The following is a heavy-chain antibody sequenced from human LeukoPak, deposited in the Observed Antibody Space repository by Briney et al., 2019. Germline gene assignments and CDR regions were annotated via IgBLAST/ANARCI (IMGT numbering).Heavy chain of an antibody. Sequence: SETLSLTCSVSGVSISSSADYWGWIRQPPGKGLEWIGIIYYSGRTYYNPSLESRITISVDASKNQFSLKLNSVTAADTAIYYCARQLYSGSFPSWGQGTLVTVSS. CDR3: ARQLYSGSFPS. D-gene: IGHD1-26*01. CDR1: GVSISSSADY. CDR2: IYYSGRT. J-gene: IGHJ5*02. V-gene: IGHV4-39*01.